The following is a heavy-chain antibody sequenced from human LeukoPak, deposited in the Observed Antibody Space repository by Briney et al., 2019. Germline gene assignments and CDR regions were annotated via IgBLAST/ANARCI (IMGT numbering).Heavy chain of an antibody. D-gene: IGHD6-19*01. CDR2: ISGSGGST. V-gene: IGHV3-23*01. Sequence: GGSLRLSCAPSGFTFSTYWMGWVRQAPGKGLEWVSAISGSGGSTYYADSVKGRFTISRDNSKNTLYLQMNSLRAEDTAVYYCAKDLDSGWLYYYYGMDVWGQGTTVTVSS. CDR1: GFTFSTYW. CDR3: AKDLDSGWLYYYYGMDV. J-gene: IGHJ6*02.